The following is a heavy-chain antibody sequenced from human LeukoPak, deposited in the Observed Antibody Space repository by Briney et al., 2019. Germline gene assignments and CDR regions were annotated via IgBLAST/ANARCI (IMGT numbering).Heavy chain of an antibody. V-gene: IGHV4-61*02. CDR3: ARYDYSSYWFDP. D-gene: IGHD4-11*01. Sequence: PSQTLSLTCTVSGGSISSGSYYWSWIRQPAGKGLEWIGRIYTSGSTYYNPSLKSRVTISVDRSKNQFSLKLSSVTAADTAVYYCARYDYSSYWFDPWGQGTLVTVSS. CDR2: IYTSGST. CDR1: GGSISSGSYY. J-gene: IGHJ5*02.